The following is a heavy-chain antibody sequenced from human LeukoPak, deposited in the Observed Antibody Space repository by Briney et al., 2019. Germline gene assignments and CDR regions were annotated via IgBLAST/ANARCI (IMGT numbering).Heavy chain of an antibody. CDR1: GFTFSSYN. Sequence: GGSLRLSCAASGFTFSSYNMNWVRQAPGKGLEWVSSISSSNSYIYYADSVKGRFTISRDNSKNTLYLQMNSLRAEDTAVYYCATTNLPEAIADPLSNGDYWGQGTLVTVSS. J-gene: IGHJ4*02. CDR3: ATTNLPEAIADPLSNGDY. D-gene: IGHD6-13*01. CDR2: ISSSNSYI. V-gene: IGHV3-21*04.